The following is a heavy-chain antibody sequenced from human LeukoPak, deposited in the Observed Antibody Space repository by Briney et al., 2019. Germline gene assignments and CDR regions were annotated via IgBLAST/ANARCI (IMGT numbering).Heavy chain of an antibody. J-gene: IGHJ3*02. D-gene: IGHD2-2*01. Sequence: SETLSLTCTVSGGSISSYYWSWIRQPPGKGLEWIGYIYYSGSTNYNPSLKSQVTISVDTSKNQFSLKLSSVTAADTAVYYCAREGGVVVYDAFDIRGQGTTVTVSS. V-gene: IGHV4-59*01. CDR1: GGSISSYY. CDR2: IYYSGST. CDR3: AREGGVVVYDAFDI.